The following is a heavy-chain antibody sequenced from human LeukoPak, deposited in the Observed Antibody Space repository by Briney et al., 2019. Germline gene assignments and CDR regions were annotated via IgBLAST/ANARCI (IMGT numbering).Heavy chain of an antibody. V-gene: IGHV3-53*01. CDR2: IYSGGRT. Sequence: GGSLRLSCAASRFTFSSYSMNWVRQAPGKGLEWVSIIYSGGRTYYADSAKGRFTISRDIFKNTVYLQMNSLRAEDTAVYYCAREGATTAFDYWGQGTLVTVSS. CDR1: RFTFSSYS. D-gene: IGHD1-26*01. CDR3: AREGATTAFDY. J-gene: IGHJ4*02.